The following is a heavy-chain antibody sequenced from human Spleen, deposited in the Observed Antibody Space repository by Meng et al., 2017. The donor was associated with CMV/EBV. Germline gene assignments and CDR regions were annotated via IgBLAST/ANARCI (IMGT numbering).Heavy chain of an antibody. Sequence: GESLKISCAASGFTFSSYAMSWVRQAPGKGLEWVSSISTSGSYIYYADSVKGRFTISRDNAKNSLYLQMNSLRAEDTAVYYCARAFPLDYWGQGTLVTVSS. D-gene: IGHD2/OR15-2a*01. CDR1: GFTFSSYA. V-gene: IGHV3-21*01. J-gene: IGHJ4*02. CDR3: ARAFPLDY. CDR2: ISTSGSYI.